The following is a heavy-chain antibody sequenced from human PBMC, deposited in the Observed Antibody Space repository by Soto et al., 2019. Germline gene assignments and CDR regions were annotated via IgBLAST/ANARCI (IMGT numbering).Heavy chain of an antibody. CDR2: IRVNNGDT. D-gene: IGHD6-19*01. CDR1: GYTFTNSG. Sequence: ASVKVSCKASGYTFTNSGFSWVRQAPGQGLEWVGWIRVNNGDTHYAQKLQGRVTMTTDTSTSTAYMELRSLRSDDTAVYYCARDKDSSGWTEDWFDPWGQGTLVTVSS. CDR3: ARDKDSSGWTEDWFDP. V-gene: IGHV1-18*01. J-gene: IGHJ5*02.